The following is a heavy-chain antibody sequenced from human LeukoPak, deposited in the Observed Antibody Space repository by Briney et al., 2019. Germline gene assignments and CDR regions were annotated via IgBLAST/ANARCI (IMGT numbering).Heavy chain of an antibody. D-gene: IGHD2-2*01. CDR2: IYYSGST. CDR3: ARHVRYCSSTSCYVRWFDP. J-gene: IGHJ5*02. Sequence: SETLSLTCTVSGGSISSYYWSWIRQPPGKGLEWIGYIYYSGSTNYNPSLKSRVTISVGTSKNQFSLKLSSVTAADTAVYYCARHVRYCSSTSCYVRWFDPWGQGTLVTVSS. CDR1: GGSISSYY. V-gene: IGHV4-59*08.